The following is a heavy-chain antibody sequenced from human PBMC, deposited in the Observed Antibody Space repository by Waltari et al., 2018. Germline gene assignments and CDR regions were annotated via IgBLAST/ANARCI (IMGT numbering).Heavy chain of an antibody. CDR1: GFTFSSYA. CDR3: AKDRPLYYYGSGSYYPDVDPVVH. J-gene: IGHJ4*02. D-gene: IGHD3-10*01. Sequence: EVQLLESGGGLVQPGGSLRLSCAASGFTFSSYAMSWVRQAPGKGLEWVSVIYSGGSTYYADSVKGRFTISRDNSKNTLYLQMNSLRAEDTAVYYCAKDRPLYYYGSGSYYPDVDPVVHWGQGTLVTVSS. CDR2: IYSGGST. V-gene: IGHV3-23*03.